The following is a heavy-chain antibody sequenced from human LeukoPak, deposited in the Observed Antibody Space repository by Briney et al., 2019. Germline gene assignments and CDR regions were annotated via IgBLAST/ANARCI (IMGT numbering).Heavy chain of an antibody. CDR3: ARDQRIAAAGTGGGSPFDP. D-gene: IGHD6-13*01. V-gene: IGHV1-46*01. J-gene: IGHJ5*02. CDR1: GYTFTNYY. CDR2: ITPSGGDT. Sequence: ASVKVSCKASGYTFTNYYMHWVRQAPGQGLEWMGRITPSGGDTTYAQKFQGRVTMTTDTSTSTAYMELRSLRSDDTAVYYCARDQRIAAAGTGGGSPFDPWGQGTLVTVSS.